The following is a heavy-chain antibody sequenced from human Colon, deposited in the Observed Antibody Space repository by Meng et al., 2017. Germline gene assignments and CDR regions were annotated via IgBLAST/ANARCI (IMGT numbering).Heavy chain of an antibody. Sequence: QLQLKGPGPVPIEPAGTLSLAGGVSGDSIDNSKWWSWLRQSPGKGLEWIGEISNSGKTVYSPSLKSRVTISLDKSSNHFSLTLSPVTAADTAIYFCARERMRELGLFDYWGQGALVTVSS. V-gene: IGHV4-4*01. CDR2: ISNSGKT. J-gene: IGHJ4*02. CDR3: ARERMRELGLFDY. CDR1: GDSIDNSKW. D-gene: IGHD7-27*01.